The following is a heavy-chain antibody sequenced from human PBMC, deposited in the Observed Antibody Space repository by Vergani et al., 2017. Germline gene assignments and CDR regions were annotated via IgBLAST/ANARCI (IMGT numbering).Heavy chain of an antibody. V-gene: IGHV1-18*01. CDR3: ARCVWYCSSTSCFKLELGYYYYMDV. CDR1: GYTFTSYG. J-gene: IGHJ6*03. Sequence: QVQLVQSGAEVKKPGASVKVSCKASGYTFTSYGISWVRQAPGQGLEWMGWISAYNGYTNYAQKLQGRVTMTTDTSTSTAYMELRSLRSDDTAVYYCARCVWYCSSTSCFKLELGYYYYMDVWGKGTTVTVSS. CDR2: ISAYNGYT. D-gene: IGHD2-2*01.